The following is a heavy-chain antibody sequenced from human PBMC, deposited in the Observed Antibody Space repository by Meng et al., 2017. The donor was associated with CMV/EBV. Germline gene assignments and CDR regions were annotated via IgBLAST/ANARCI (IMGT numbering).Heavy chain of an antibody. D-gene: IGHD3-3*01. CDR1: GFTFSSYA. CDR2: IYSGGSST. Sequence: GESLKISCAASGFTFSSYAMSWVRQAPGKGLEWVSVIYSGGSSTYYADSVKGRFTISSDNSKNTLYLQMNSLRAEDTAVYYCAKGRYDFWSGYYEAYWGQGTLVTVSS. J-gene: IGHJ4*02. CDR3: AKGRYDFWSGYYEAY. V-gene: IGHV3-23*03.